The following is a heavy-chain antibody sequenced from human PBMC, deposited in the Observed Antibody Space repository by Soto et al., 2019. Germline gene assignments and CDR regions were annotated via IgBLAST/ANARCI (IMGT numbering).Heavy chain of an antibody. J-gene: IGHJ4*02. V-gene: IGHV4-39*01. CDR3: ARHWLEPSSSWYFDY. CDR2: IYYSGST. Sequence: PSETLSLTCGVYGASFTSNYWSWVRQPPAKGLEWIGSIYYSGSTYYNPSLKSRVTISVDTSKNQFSLKLSSVTAADTAVYYCARHWLEPSSSWYFDYWGQGTLVTVSS. CDR1: GASFTSNY. D-gene: IGHD6-13*01.